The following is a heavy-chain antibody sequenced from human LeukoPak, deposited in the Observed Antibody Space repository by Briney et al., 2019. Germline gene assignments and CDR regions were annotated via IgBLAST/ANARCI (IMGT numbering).Heavy chain of an antibody. V-gene: IGHV4-59*01. CDR2: IYYSGST. Sequence: SETLSLTCTVSGGSISSYYWSWIRQPPGKGLEWIGYIYYSGSTNYNLSLKSRVTISVDTSKNQFSLKLSSVTAADTAVYYCARGGYYDSSGYYGYYFDYWGQGTLVTVSS. J-gene: IGHJ4*02. CDR3: ARGGYYDSSGYYGYYFDY. CDR1: GGSISSYY. D-gene: IGHD3-22*01.